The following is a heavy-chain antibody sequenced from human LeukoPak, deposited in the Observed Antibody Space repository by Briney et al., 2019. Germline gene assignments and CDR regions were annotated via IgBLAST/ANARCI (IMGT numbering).Heavy chain of an antibody. CDR2: INHSGST. CDR1: GGSFSGYY. D-gene: IGHD5-24*01. J-gene: IGHJ4*02. Sequence: SETLSLTCAVYGGSFSGYYWSWIRQPPGKGLEWIGEINHSGSTNYNQSLKSRVTISVDTSENQFSLKLSSVTAADTAVYYCARGSYWEMATIYPTEFDYWGQGTLVTVSS. V-gene: IGHV4-34*01. CDR3: ARGSYWEMATIYPTEFDY.